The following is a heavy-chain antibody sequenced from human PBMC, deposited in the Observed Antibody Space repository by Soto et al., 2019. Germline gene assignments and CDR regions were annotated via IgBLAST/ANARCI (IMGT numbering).Heavy chain of an antibody. CDR1: GYTFTSYG. J-gene: IGHJ5*02. V-gene: IGHV1-18*01. CDR2: ISAYNGNT. Sequence: QVQLVQSGAEVKKPGASVKVSCKASGYTFTSYGISWVRQAPGQGLEWMGWISAYNGNTNYAQKLQGRDTMTKDTPPSIAYMELRSMRSDDTAVYYCARGPVLYCTDGVSYSEGWFDPWGQGTLVTVSS. CDR3: ARGPVLYCTDGVSYSEGWFDP. D-gene: IGHD2-8*01.